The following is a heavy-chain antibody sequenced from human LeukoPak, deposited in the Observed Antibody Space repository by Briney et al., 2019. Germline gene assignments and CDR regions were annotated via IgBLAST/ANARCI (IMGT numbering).Heavy chain of an antibody. D-gene: IGHD3-9*01. Sequence: SVKVSCKASGGTFSSYAISWVRQAPGQGLEWMGRIIPILGIANYAQKFQGRVTITADKSTSTAYMELSSLRSEDTAVYYCASPVRFQDYDILTGYRPLPYYYGMDVWGQGTTVTVSS. J-gene: IGHJ6*02. CDR3: ASPVRFQDYDILTGYRPLPYYYGMDV. CDR1: GGTFSSYA. V-gene: IGHV1-69*04. CDR2: IIPILGIA.